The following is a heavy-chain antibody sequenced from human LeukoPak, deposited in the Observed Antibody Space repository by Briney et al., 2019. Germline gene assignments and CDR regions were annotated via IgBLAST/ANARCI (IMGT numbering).Heavy chain of an antibody. Sequence: PGGSLRLSCAASGFTFDDYAMHWVRQAPGKGLEWVSGISWNSGSIGYADSVKGRFTISRDNAKNSLYLQMNSLRAEDTALYYCARLRWPNDAFDVWGQGTVVTVSS. V-gene: IGHV3-9*01. J-gene: IGHJ3*01. D-gene: IGHD4-23*01. CDR3: ARLRWPNDAFDV. CDR1: GFTFDDYA. CDR2: ISWNSGSI.